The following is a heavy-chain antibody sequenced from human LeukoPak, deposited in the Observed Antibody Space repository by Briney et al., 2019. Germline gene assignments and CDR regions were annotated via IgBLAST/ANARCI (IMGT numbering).Heavy chain of an antibody. CDR1: GFAFNTYC. CDR2: INEDGSEK. D-gene: IGHD3-22*01. J-gene: IGHJ4*02. CDR3: VREYFYNSSGYRALRY. V-gene: IGHV3-7*01. Sequence: GGSLRLSCAASGFAFNTYCMNWIRQAPGEGLEWVANINEDGSEKSYVDSVVGRFTISRDNAKNSLSLQMNSLRAEATAVYFCVREYFYNSSGYRALRYWGQGTLVTVSS.